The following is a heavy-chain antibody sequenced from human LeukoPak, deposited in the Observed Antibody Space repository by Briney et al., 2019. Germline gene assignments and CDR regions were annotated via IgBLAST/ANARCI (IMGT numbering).Heavy chain of an antibody. D-gene: IGHD3-3*01. CDR2: IYSGGST. Sequence: GGSLRLSCAASGFTVSSNYMSWVRQAPGKGLEWVSVIYSGGSTYYADSVKGRFTISRDNAKNSLYLQMNSLRAEDTAVYYCARDPAGGHYDFWTGFYRFDSWGQGTLVTVSS. CDR3: ARDPAGGHYDFWTGFYRFDS. J-gene: IGHJ4*02. CDR1: GFTVSSNY. V-gene: IGHV3-66*01.